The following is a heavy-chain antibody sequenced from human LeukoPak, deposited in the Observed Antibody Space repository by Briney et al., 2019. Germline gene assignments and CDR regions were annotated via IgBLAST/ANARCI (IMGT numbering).Heavy chain of an antibody. D-gene: IGHD1-1*01. CDR3: ARQLGYCAAGTCYFDS. J-gene: IGHJ4*01. CDR1: GFTFSSYA. CDR2: ISGSGGST. Sequence: PGGSLRLSCAASGFTFSSYAMSWVRQAPGKGLEWVSAISGSGGSTYYADSVKGRFTISRDNSKNTLYLQMDNLRGEDTAMYYCARQLGYCAAGTCYFDSWGHGTQVTVSS. V-gene: IGHV3-23*01.